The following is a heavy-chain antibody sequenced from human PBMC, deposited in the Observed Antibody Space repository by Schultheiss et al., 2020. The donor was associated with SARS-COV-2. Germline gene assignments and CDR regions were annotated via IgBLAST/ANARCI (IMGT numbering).Heavy chain of an antibody. J-gene: IGHJ5*02. CDR3: SYGSGRNWFDP. V-gene: IGHV1-18*01. CDR1: GYTFTSYG. D-gene: IGHD3-10*01. CDR2: INPNSGGT. Sequence: ASVKVSCKASGYTFTSYGISWVRQAPGQGLEWMGWINPNSGGTNYAQKFQGRVTITADESTSTAYMELSSLRSEDTAVYYCSYGSGRNWFDPWGQGTLVTVSS.